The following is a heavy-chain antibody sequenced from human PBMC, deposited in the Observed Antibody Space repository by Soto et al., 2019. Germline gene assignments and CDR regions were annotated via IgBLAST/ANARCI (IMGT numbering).Heavy chain of an antibody. CDR1: GGSISSGDYY. V-gene: IGHV4-30-4*01. Sequence: LSLTCTVSGGSISSGDYYWSWIRQPPGKGLEWIGYIYYSGSTYYNPSLKSRVTISVDTSKNQFSLKLSSVTAADTAVYYCAARDRGVVTAFDYWGQGTMVTVYS. J-gene: IGHJ4*02. D-gene: IGHD2-21*02. CDR2: IYYSGST. CDR3: AARDRGVVTAFDY.